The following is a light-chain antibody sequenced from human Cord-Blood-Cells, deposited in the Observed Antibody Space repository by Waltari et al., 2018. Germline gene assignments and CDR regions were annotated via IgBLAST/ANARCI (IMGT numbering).Light chain of an antibody. V-gene: IGKV1-39*01. Sequence: DIQMTHSPSTLSASVGDIVTITCRASQSISSYLNWYQQKPGKAPKLLIYAASILQSGVPSRFSGSGSGTDFTLTISSLQPEDFATYYCQQSYSTPRTFGQGTKLEIK. CDR2: AAS. CDR1: QSISSY. CDR3: QQSYSTPRT. J-gene: IGKJ2*01.